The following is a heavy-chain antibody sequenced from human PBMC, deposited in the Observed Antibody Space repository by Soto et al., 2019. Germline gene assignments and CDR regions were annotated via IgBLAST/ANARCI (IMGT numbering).Heavy chain of an antibody. D-gene: IGHD3-3*01. J-gene: IGHJ4*02. Sequence: EVQLLESGGGLVQPGGSLRLSCAASGFTFSSYAMSWVRQAPGQGLEWVSAISGSGGSTYYADAVKGRFTISRDNAKNTLYLQMNSLRAEDTAVYYCAKDREYDFWSGYNYYFDYWGQGTLVTVSS. CDR2: ISGSGGST. V-gene: IGHV3-23*01. CDR3: AKDREYDFWSGYNYYFDY. CDR1: GFTFSSYA.